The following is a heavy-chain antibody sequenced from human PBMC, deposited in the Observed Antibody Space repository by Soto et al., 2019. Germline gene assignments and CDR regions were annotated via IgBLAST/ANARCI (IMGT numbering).Heavy chain of an antibody. Sequence: PGGSLRLSCSASGFTFSSYAMHWVRQAPGKGLEYVSAISSNGGSTYYADSVKGRFTISRDNSKNTLYLQMSSLRAEDTAVYYCARPVVPAAIGLTYGMDVWGQGTTVTVSS. CDR2: ISSNGGST. CDR3: ARPVVPAAIGLTYGMDV. J-gene: IGHJ6*02. V-gene: IGHV3-64D*08. D-gene: IGHD2-2*01. CDR1: GFTFSSYA.